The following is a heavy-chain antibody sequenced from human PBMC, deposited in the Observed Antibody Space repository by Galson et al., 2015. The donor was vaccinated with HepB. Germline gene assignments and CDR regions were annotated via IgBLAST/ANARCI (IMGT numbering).Heavy chain of an antibody. Sequence: SLRLSCAASGFTFSSYWMSWVRQAPGKGLEWVANIKQDGSEKYYVDSVKGRFTISRDNAKNSLYLQMNSLRAEDTAVYYCARDGGPVAVGWFDPWGQGTLVTVSS. V-gene: IGHV3-7*03. D-gene: IGHD3-16*01. CDR2: IKQDGSEK. CDR3: ARDGGPVAVGWFDP. J-gene: IGHJ5*02. CDR1: GFTFSSYW.